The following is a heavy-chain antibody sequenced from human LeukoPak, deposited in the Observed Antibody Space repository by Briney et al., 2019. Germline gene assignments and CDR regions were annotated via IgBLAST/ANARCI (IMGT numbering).Heavy chain of an antibody. CDR3: AKGKGGSGALDY. CDR1: GFTFDDYA. J-gene: IGHJ4*02. Sequence: GGSLGLSCAAPGFTFDDYAMHWVRQAPGKGLEWVSGISWNSGSIGYADSVKGRFTISRDNAKNSLYLQMNSLRAEDMALYYCAKGKGGSGALDYWGQGTLVTVSS. V-gene: IGHV3-9*03. CDR2: ISWNSGSI. D-gene: IGHD3-10*01.